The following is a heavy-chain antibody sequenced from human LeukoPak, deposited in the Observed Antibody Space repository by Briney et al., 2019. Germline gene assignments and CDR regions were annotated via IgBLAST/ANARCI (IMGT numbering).Heavy chain of an antibody. CDR1: GFTFSSYE. CDR3: ARPSRIGYSNGLVLQH. J-gene: IGHJ1*01. Sequence: GGSLRLSCAASGFTFSSYEMNWVRQAPGKGLEWVALISFDGSDKYYADSVKGRFTISRDNSKNTLYLQMNSLRAEDTAVYYCARPSRIGYSNGLVLQHWGQGTLVTVSS. CDR2: ISFDGSDK. D-gene: IGHD4-11*01. V-gene: IGHV3-30*14.